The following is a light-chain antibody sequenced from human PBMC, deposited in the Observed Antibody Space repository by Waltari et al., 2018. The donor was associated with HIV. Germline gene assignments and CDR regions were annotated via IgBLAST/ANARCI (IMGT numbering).Light chain of an antibody. CDR3: QQYYSDTPT. J-gene: IGKJ2*01. CDR2: GAS. Sequence: DIQMTQSPSSLSASVGDRVNITCRANPGIRNSLAWYQQKPGKAPKLLLYGASTLESGVPSRFSGSGSWTDYTFTIISLQPEDFATYYCQQYYSDTPTFGQGTKLEIK. CDR1: PGIRNS. V-gene: IGKV1-NL1*01.